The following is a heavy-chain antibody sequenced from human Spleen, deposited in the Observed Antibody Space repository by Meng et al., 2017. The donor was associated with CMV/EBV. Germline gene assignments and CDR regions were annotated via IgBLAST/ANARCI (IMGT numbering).Heavy chain of an antibody. D-gene: IGHD2-2*01. Sequence: LSCAVSGFTFSRYAMRWVRQTPGRGLEWVSAISGSGGSTFYADSVKGRFTISRDNSKNTLYLQMNSLRAEDTALYYCAKDLRGSTSRWGQGTLVTVSS. CDR3: AKDLRGSTSR. J-gene: IGHJ4*02. CDR1: GFTFSRYA. V-gene: IGHV3-23*01. CDR2: ISGSGGST.